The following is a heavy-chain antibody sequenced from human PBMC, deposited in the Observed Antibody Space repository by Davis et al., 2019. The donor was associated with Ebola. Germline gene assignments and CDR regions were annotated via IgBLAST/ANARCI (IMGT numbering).Heavy chain of an antibody. CDR1: GGSFSGYY. Sequence: SETLSLTCAVYGGSFSGYYWSWIRQPPGKGLEWIGEINHSGSTNYNPSLKSRVTISVDTSKNQFSLKLSSVTAADTAVYYCARGGGSLDNWGQGTLVTVSS. J-gene: IGHJ4*02. D-gene: IGHD2-15*01. V-gene: IGHV4-34*01. CDR3: ARGGGSLDN. CDR2: INHSGST.